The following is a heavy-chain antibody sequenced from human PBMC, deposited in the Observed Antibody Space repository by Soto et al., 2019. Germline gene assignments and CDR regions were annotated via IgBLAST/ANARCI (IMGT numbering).Heavy chain of an antibody. CDR2: IIPIFGTA. CDR3: ERWHEQWPAIDY. D-gene: IGHD6-19*01. CDR1: GGTFTSYA. J-gene: IGHJ4*02. Sequence: SVKVSCKASGGTFTSYAISWVRQAPGQGLEWMGGIIPIFGTANYAQKFQGRVTITADESTSTAYMELSSLRSEDTAVYYCERWHEQWPAIDYCGQGTLVTVSS. V-gene: IGHV1-69*13.